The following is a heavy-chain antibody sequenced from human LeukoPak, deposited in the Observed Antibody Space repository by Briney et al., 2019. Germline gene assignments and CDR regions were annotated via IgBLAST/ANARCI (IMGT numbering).Heavy chain of an antibody. V-gene: IGHV3-30*18. J-gene: IGHJ4*02. CDR1: GFSFSTYG. D-gene: IGHD5-12*01. Sequence: PGRSLRLSCAASGFSFSTYGMHWVRQAPGKGLEWVAVISYDGSNEQYADSVEGRFTSSRDNSKKKLYLQMNSLRTEDTAVYYCTKDRLMQSGYDFVDYRGQGTLVTVSS. CDR2: ISYDGSNE. CDR3: TKDRLMQSGYDFVDY.